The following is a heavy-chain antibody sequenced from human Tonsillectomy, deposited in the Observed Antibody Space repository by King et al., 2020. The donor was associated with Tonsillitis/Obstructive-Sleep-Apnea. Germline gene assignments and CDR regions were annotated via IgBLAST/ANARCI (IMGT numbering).Heavy chain of an antibody. CDR3: ARERGSSFAFDI. J-gene: IGHJ3*02. CDR2: ISYDGSNK. D-gene: IGHD6-6*01. V-gene: IGHV3-30*04. CDR1: GFTFSSYA. Sequence: QLVQSGGGVVQPGRSLRLSCAASGFTFSSYAMHWVRQAPGKGLGWVAVISYDGSNKYYADSVKGRFTISRDNSKNTLYLQMNSLRAEDTAVYYCARERGSSFAFDIWGQGTMVTVSS.